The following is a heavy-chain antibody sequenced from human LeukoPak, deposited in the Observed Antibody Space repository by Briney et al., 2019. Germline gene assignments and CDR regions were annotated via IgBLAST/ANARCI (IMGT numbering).Heavy chain of an antibody. J-gene: IGHJ6*03. D-gene: IGHD2-8*01. Sequence: PGGSLRLSCTVSGFTLSSYEMTWVRQAPGKGLEWVAYIQYDGSNEQYAHSVRGRFSISRDSSKNTLYLQMNSLRAEDTAVYYCAKDRCSNGIGCYYYYMDVWGKGTTVTISS. CDR2: IQYDGSNE. CDR1: GFTLSSYE. CDR3: AKDRCSNGIGCYYYYMDV. V-gene: IGHV3-30*02.